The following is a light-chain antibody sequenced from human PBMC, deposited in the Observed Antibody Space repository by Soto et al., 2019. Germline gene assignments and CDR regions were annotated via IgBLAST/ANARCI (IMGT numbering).Light chain of an antibody. CDR2: AAS. Sequence: DIQMTQSPPSLSASVGDRVTITCRASQSISSYLNWYQQKPGKAPKLLIYAASSLQSGVPSRFSGSGSGTDFTLTISSLQPEDFATYYCQQSYNTSWTFGQGTKV. V-gene: IGKV1-39*01. J-gene: IGKJ1*01. CDR3: QQSYNTSWT. CDR1: QSISSY.